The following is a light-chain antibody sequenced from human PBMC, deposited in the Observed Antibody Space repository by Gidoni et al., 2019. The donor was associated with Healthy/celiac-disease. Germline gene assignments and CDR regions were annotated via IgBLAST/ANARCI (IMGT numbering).Light chain of an antibody. V-gene: IGKV1-5*01. CDR3: QQYNSYPALT. Sequence: DIQMTQSPSTLSASVGDRVTITCRASQSISSWLAWYQQKPGKVPKLLIYYASSLESGVPSRFSGSGSGTEFTLTISSLQPDDFATYDCQQYNSYPALTFGGGTKVEIK. CDR1: QSISSW. J-gene: IGKJ4*01. CDR2: YAS.